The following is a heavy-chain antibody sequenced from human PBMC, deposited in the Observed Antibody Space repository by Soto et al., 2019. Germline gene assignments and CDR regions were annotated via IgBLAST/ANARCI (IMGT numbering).Heavy chain of an antibody. D-gene: IGHD5-12*01. CDR1: GHTLTELS. Sequence: QVQLVQSGAEVKKPGASVKVSCRISGHTLTELSVHWVRQAPGKGLEWMGGFDSEDGEIIHAQKCQGRVTMTEDTSADSAYMEVSSLTSEDTVVYYCVAGGTRWLRSPFDYWGQGTLVNVSS. V-gene: IGHV1-24*01. J-gene: IGHJ4*02. CDR2: FDSEDGEI. CDR3: VAGGTRWLRSPFDY.